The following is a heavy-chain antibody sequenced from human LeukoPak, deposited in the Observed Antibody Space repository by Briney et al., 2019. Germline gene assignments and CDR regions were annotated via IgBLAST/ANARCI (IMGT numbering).Heavy chain of an antibody. V-gene: IGHV1-69*05. CDR1: GGTFSSYA. Sequence: GASVKVSCKASGGTFSSYAISWVRQAPGQGLEWMGGIIPIFGTANYAQKFQGRVTITTDESTSTAYMELSTLRSEDTAVYYCARDSGSYFDSWGQGTLVTVSS. D-gene: IGHD1-26*01. CDR2: IIPIFGTA. CDR3: ARDSGSYFDS. J-gene: IGHJ4*02.